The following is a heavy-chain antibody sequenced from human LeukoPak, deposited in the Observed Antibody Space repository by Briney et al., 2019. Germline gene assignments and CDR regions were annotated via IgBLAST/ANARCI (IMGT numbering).Heavy chain of an antibody. CDR2: ISAYNGNT. CDR1: GYTFTSYG. D-gene: IGHD3-10*01. CDR3: ARDRRYYYGSGSPPVYFDY. J-gene: IGHJ4*02. V-gene: IGHV1-18*01. Sequence: GASVKVSCKASGYTFTSYGISWVRQAPGQGLERMGWISAYNGNTNYAQKLQGRVTMTTDTSTSTAYMELRSLRSDDTAVYYCARDRRYYYGSGSPPVYFDYWGQGTLVTVSS.